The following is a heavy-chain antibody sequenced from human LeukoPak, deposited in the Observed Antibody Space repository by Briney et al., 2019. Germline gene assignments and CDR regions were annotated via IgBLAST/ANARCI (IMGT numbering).Heavy chain of an antibody. J-gene: IGHJ3*02. CDR3: ARDSPIDESISPSTAAFDI. Sequence: GGSLTLACLPSGFTFRRHAMHWVSQAPGKGREWVAVISYVGSNKYYADSVKGRFTISRDHSKNPVYLQMNSLQAEDTAVYHGARDSPIDESISPSTAAFDIWGQGTMVSVSS. CDR2: ISYVGSNK. CDR1: GFTFRRHA. D-gene: IGHD4-17*01. V-gene: IGHV3-30-3*01.